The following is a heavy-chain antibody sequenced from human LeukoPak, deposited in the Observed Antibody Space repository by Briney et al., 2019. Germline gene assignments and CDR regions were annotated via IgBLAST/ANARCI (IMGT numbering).Heavy chain of an antibody. CDR3: VKVSGYPPYYFDS. CDR2: IYYSGST. Sequence: PSETLSLTCTVSGGSISSYYWSWIRQPPGKGLEWVGYIYYSGSTNYNPSLKSRVTISVDTSKNQFSLKLSSVTAADTAVYYCVKVSGYPPYYFDSWGQGPLVTVSS. CDR1: GGSISSYY. D-gene: IGHD3-22*01. V-gene: IGHV4-59*01. J-gene: IGHJ4*02.